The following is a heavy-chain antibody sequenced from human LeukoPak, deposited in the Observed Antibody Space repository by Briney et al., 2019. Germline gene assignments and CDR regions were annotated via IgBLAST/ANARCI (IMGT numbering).Heavy chain of an antibody. CDR2: ISAYNGNT. D-gene: IGHD3-22*01. CDR3: ARDQAGYYYDSSGYYNGYFDY. J-gene: IGHJ4*02. CDR1: GYTFTSYG. Sequence: ASVKVSCKASGYTFTSYGISWVRQAPGQGLEWMGWISAYNGNTNYAQKLQGRVTMTTDTSTSTAHMELRSLRSDDTAVYYCARDQAGYYYDSSGYYNGYFDYWGQGTLVTVSS. V-gene: IGHV1-18*01.